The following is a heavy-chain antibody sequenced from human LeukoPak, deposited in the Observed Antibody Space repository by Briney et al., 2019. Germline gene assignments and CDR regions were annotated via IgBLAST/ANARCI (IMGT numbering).Heavy chain of an antibody. CDR2: ISSSSSYI. V-gene: IGHV3-21*01. Sequence: GGSLRLSCAASGFTLGSYSMNWVRQAPGKGLEWVSSISSSSSYIYYADSVKGRFTISRDNAKNSLYLQMNSLRAEDTAVYYCARDAGYCSGGSCSDYGMDVWGQGTTVTVSS. D-gene: IGHD2-15*01. CDR1: GFTLGSYS. CDR3: ARDAGYCSGGSCSDYGMDV. J-gene: IGHJ6*02.